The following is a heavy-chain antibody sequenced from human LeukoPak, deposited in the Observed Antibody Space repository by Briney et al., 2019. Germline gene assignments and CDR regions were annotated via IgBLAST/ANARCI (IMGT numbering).Heavy chain of an antibody. J-gene: IGHJ4*02. CDR1: GGSFSGYY. CDR2: INHSGST. Sequence: PSETLSLTCAVYGGSFSGYYWSWIRQPPGKGLEWIGEINHSGSTNYNPSLKSRVTISVDISKNQFSLKLSSVTAADTAVYYCARIYPRWLTPDYWGQGTLVTVSS. V-gene: IGHV4-34*01. CDR3: ARIYPRWLTPDY. D-gene: IGHD6-19*01.